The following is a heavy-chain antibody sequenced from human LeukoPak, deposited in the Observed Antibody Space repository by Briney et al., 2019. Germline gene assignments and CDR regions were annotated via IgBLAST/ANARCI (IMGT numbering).Heavy chain of an antibody. CDR2: ISGSVHHI. CDR1: RFTFSNSY. CDR3: SRDFPLAYGVPGEASSDY. D-gene: IGHD4-17*01. V-gene: IGHV3-11*01. Sequence: PGGSLTLSCPASRFTFSNSYMTCVRPPPGEVGEWVAYISGSVHHINYSESAKGRFTIARDNAKNSRFLQMNSLRVEDTAMYYCSRDFPLAYGVPGEASSDYWGQGTLVTVSS. J-gene: IGHJ4*02.